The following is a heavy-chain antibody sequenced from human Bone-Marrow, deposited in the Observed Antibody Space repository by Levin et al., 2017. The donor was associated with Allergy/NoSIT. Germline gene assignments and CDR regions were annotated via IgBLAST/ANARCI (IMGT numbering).Heavy chain of an antibody. V-gene: IGHV3-74*01. J-gene: IGHJ4*02. D-gene: IGHD3-16*01. CDR2: IKSDGSIT. CDR1: GFIFSSYW. Sequence: GESLKISCAASGFIFSSYWMHWVRQAPGKGLVWVSSIKSDGSITSYADSVKGRFTISRDNAKNTVYVQMSSLRAEDTAVYYCARELTYGEYFDYWGQGTLVTVSS. CDR3: ARELTYGEYFDY.